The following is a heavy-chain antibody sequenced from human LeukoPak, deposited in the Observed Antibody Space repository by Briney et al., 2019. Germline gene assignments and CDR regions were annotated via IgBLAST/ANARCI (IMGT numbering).Heavy chain of an antibody. Sequence: GASVKVSCKASGYTFTSYDINWVRQAPGQGLEWMGWISAYNGNTKYAQELQGRVTMTTDTSTSTAYMELRSLRSDDTAVYYCARGFYGDYGGAAFDIWGQGTMVTVSS. V-gene: IGHV1-18*01. CDR3: ARGFYGDYGGAAFDI. D-gene: IGHD4-17*01. CDR1: GYTFTSYD. J-gene: IGHJ3*02. CDR2: ISAYNGNT.